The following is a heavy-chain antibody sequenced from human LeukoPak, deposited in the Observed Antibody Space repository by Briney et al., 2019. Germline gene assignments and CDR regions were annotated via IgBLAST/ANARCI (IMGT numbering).Heavy chain of an antibody. V-gene: IGHV1-18*01. CDR2: ISAYNGNT. CDR1: GGTRSGYD. D-gene: IGHD6-13*01. Sequence: KLACKASGGTRSGYDKSRVRRAPGQGLEWMGWISAYNGNTNYAQKLQGRVTMTADTSTSTAYMELRRLRSDDTAVYYCARVGYSQNLGDYWGQGTLVTVSS. J-gene: IGHJ4*02. CDR3: ARVGYSQNLGDY.